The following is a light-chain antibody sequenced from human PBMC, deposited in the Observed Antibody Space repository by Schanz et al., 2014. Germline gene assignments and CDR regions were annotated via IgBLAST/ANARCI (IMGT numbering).Light chain of an antibody. CDR2: GAS. V-gene: IGKV3-20*01. CDR1: QSISTN. J-gene: IGKJ2*01. CDR3: QQYGSSPPYT. Sequence: ELVLTQSPATLSVSPGDRDTLSCRASQSISTNLAWYQQKPGQAPRLLIYGASTRATGIPARFSGSGSGTDFTLTISRLEPEDFAVYYCQQYGSSPPYTFGQGTKLEIK.